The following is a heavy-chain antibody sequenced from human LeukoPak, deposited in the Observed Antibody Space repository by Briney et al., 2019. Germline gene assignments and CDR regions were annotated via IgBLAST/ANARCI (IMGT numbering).Heavy chain of an antibody. Sequence: SVKVSCKASGGTFSSYAISWVRQAPGQGPEWMGRIIPILGIANYAQKFQGRVTITADKSTSTAYMELSSLRSEDTAVYYCARGPPAFKGSGSYYSTFDYWGQGTLVTVSS. CDR2: IIPILGIA. J-gene: IGHJ4*02. D-gene: IGHD3-10*01. CDR1: GGTFSSYA. V-gene: IGHV1-69*04. CDR3: ARGPPAFKGSGSYYSTFDY.